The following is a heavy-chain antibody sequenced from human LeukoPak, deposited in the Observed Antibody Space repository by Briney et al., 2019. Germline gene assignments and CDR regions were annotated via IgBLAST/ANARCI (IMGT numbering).Heavy chain of an antibody. J-gene: IGHJ5*02. Sequence: GGSLRLSCAASGFTFDDYGMSWVRQGPGKGLEWVSGINSNGGNTGYADSVKGRFTIFRDNAKNSLYLEMDSLGVEDTALYYCARTSDGNWFDPWGQGTLVTVSS. CDR2: INSNGGNT. CDR1: GFTFDDYG. D-gene: IGHD1-26*01. V-gene: IGHV3-20*04. CDR3: ARTSDGNWFDP.